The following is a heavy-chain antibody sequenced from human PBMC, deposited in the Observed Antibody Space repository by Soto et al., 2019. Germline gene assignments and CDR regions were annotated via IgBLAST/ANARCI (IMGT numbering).Heavy chain of an antibody. CDR3: ARAPQGYCSGGSCYSGNYYYGMDV. V-gene: IGHV3-74*01. CDR1: GFTFSSYW. J-gene: IGHJ6*02. Sequence: EVQLVESGGGLVQPGGSLRLSCAASGFTFSSYWMHWVRQAPGKGLVWVSRINSDGSSTSYADSVKGRFTISRDNAKNMLYLQMNSLRAEDTAVYYCARAPQGYCSGGSCYSGNYYYGMDVWGQGTTVTVSS. CDR2: INSDGSST. D-gene: IGHD2-15*01.